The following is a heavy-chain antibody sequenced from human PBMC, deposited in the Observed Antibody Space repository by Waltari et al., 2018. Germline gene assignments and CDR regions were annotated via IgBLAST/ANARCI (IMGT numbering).Heavy chain of an antibody. CDR2: IYTSGST. V-gene: IGHV4-4*07. CDR1: GGSISSYY. D-gene: IGHD5-12*01. J-gene: IGHJ4*02. CDR3: AKHPRGYSGYDWHYFDY. Sequence: QVQLQESGPGLVKPSETLSLTCTVSGGSISSYYWSWIRQPAGKGLEWIGRIYTSGSTNYTPSLKSRVTMSVDTSKNTLYLQMNSLRAEDTAVYYCAKHPRGYSGYDWHYFDYWGQGTLVTVSS.